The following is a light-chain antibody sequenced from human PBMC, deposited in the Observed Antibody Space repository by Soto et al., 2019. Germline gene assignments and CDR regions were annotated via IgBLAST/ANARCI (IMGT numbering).Light chain of an antibody. CDR1: QSVLYSSDNKNY. V-gene: IGKV4-1*01. CDR2: WAS. J-gene: IGKJ4*01. CDR3: QQYFSTPLT. Sequence: DIVMTQSPDSLAVSLGERATINYKSSQSVLYSSDNKNYLAWYHQKPGQPPKLLIHWASTRESGVPDRFSGSGSGTDFTLTISSLQAEDVAVYYCQQYFSTPLTFGGGTKVEIK.